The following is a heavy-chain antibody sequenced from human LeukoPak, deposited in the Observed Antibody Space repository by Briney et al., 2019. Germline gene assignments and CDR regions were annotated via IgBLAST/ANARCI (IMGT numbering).Heavy chain of an antibody. J-gene: IGHJ4*02. CDR2: ISYDGSNK. V-gene: IGHV3-30*04. CDR3: ARDQQLWFGYFDY. Sequence: GRSLRLSCAASGFTFSSYAVHWVRQAPGKGLEWVAVISYDGSNKYYADSVKGRFTISRDNSKNTLYLQMNSLRAEDTAVYYCARDQQLWFGYFDYWGQGTLVTVSS. CDR1: GFTFSSYA. D-gene: IGHD5-18*01.